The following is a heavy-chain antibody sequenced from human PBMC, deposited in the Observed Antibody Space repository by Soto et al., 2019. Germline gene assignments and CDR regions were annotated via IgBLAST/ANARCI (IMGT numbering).Heavy chain of an antibody. D-gene: IGHD6-6*01. V-gene: IGHV3-74*01. CDR2: INSDGSST. CDR3: ASGGSSLNFDS. Sequence: EVPLVESGGGLVQPGGSLRLSCAASGFTFRSYWMQWVRQAPGKGLVWVSWINSDGSSTSYADSVKGRFTISRDNAKNTLELQMNSLRAEDTAVYYCASGGSSLNFDSWGQGTLVTVSS. CDR1: GFTFRSYW. J-gene: IGHJ4*02.